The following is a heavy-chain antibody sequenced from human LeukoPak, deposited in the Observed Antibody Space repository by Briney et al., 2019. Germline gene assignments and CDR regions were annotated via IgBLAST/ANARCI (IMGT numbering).Heavy chain of an antibody. Sequence: ASVKVSCKASGYTFTGYYMHWVRQAPGQGPEWMGRINPNSGGTNYAQKFQGRATMTRDTSISTAYMELSRLRSDDTAVYYCARLPLTYYYDSSGYPDDYWGQGTLVTVSS. CDR2: INPNSGGT. J-gene: IGHJ4*02. V-gene: IGHV1-2*06. CDR3: ARLPLTYYYDSSGYPDDY. CDR1: GYTFTGYY. D-gene: IGHD3-22*01.